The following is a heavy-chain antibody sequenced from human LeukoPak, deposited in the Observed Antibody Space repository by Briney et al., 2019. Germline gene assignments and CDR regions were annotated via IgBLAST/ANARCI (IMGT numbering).Heavy chain of an antibody. J-gene: IGHJ4*02. CDR2: ISYSGYT. V-gene: IGHV4-59*01. D-gene: IGHD4-23*01. CDR3: ARGRNDNGGMFFDS. Sequence: SETLSLTCTVSGGSIRSYYWSWIRQAPGKGLEWIGFISYSGYTSYSPSLKSRVAISVDTSKSQFSLRLTSMTAADAAIYYCARGRNDNGGMFFDSWAQGTLVTVSS. CDR1: GGSIRSYY.